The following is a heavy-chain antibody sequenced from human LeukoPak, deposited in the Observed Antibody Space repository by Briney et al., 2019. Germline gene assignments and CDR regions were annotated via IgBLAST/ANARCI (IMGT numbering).Heavy chain of an antibody. CDR2: IYYSGST. CDR1: GGSISSSSYY. Sequence: PSETLSLTCTVSGGSISSSSYYWGWIRQPPGKGLEWIGSIYYSGSTYYNPSLKSRVAISIDTSKNQFSLTLSSVTAADTAVYYYATHSGDPDDYWGQGTLVTVSS. V-gene: IGHV4-39*01. J-gene: IGHJ4*02. D-gene: IGHD7-27*01. CDR3: ATHSGDPDDY.